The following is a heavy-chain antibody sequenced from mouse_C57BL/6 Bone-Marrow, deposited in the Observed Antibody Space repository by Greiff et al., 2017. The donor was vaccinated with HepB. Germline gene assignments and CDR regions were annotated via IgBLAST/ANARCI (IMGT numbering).Heavy chain of an antibody. J-gene: IGHJ2*01. CDR1: GYAFSSSW. CDR2: IYPGDGDT. V-gene: IGHV1-82*01. D-gene: IGHD3-2*02. CDR3: ARRRGDSSGYDY. Sequence: QVQLQESGPELVKPGASVKISCKASGYAFSSSWMNWVKQRPGKGLEWIGRIYPGDGDTNYNGKFKGKATLTADKSSSTAYMQLSSLTSEDSAVYFCARRRGDSSGYDYWGQGTTLTVSS.